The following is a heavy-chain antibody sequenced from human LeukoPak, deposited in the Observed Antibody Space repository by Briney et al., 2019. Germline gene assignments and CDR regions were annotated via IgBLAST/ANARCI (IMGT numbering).Heavy chain of an antibody. Sequence: GGSLRLSCAASGFTFTHYAMHWVRQTPGKGLEWVAVIFYDGTIQYYSDSVRGRLIVSRDNPKNTLYLQMNSLRAEDTAVYYCAKDLSGSYYPQFDYWGQGTLVTVSS. CDR2: IFYDGTIQ. V-gene: IGHV3-30*18. CDR3: AKDLSGSYYPQFDY. CDR1: GFTFTHYA. J-gene: IGHJ4*02. D-gene: IGHD1-26*01.